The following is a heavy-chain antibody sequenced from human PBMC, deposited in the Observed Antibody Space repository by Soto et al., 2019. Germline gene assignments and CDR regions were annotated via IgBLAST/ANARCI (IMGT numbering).Heavy chain of an antibody. CDR3: ARERILRFDP. CDR2: IIPIFGTA. D-gene: IGHD2-15*01. Sequence: GTSVKVSCEASGGSFRSYAISCVRQAPGQGLEWMGGIIPIFGTANYAQKLQGRVTMTTDTSTSTAYMELRSLRSDDTAVYYCARERILRFDPWGQGTLVTVSS. V-gene: IGHV1-69*05. CDR1: GGSFRSYA. J-gene: IGHJ5*02.